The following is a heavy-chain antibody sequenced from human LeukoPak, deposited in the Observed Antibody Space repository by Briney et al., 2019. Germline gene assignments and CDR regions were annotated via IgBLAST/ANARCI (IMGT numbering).Heavy chain of an antibody. D-gene: IGHD6-13*01. Sequence: GRSLRLSCAASGFTFSTYGMHWVRQAPGKGLEWVAVVWYDGSNDYYADSVRGRFTVSRDNSKNTLYLQMNSLRAEDTALYHCARDMGSSWFGPLDYWGQGTLVTVSS. CDR2: VWYDGSND. CDR1: GFTFSTYG. CDR3: ARDMGSSWFGPLDY. V-gene: IGHV3-33*01. J-gene: IGHJ4*02.